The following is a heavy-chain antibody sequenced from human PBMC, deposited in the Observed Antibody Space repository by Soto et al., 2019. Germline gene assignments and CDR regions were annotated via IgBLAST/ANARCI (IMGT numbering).Heavy chain of an antibody. D-gene: IGHD2-2*02. J-gene: IGHJ4*02. CDR2: IIPIFNST. CDR1: GSRFSNYV. Sequence: SVKVSCKVSGSRFSNYVISWVRQAPGHRLEWLGRIIPIFNSTKYAQSFQGRVTITADKSTSTASLELSSLRSDDTAVYYCAREGRGKKAGYNGLVSLGYWGQGTLVTVSS. CDR3: AREGRGKKAGYNGLVSLGY. V-gene: IGHV1-69*06.